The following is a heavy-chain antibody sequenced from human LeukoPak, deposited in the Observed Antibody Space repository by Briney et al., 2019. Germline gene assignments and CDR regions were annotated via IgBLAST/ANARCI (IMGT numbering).Heavy chain of an antibody. CDR2: INHSGST. J-gene: IGHJ4*02. CDR3: ARQLGWTMVRGEFDY. CDR1: GGSLTGYY. Sequence: PSETLSLTCAVYGGSLTGYYWSWIRQPPGKGLEWIGEINHSGSTNYNPSLKSRVTISVDTSKNQFSLKLSSVTAADTAVYYCARQLGWTMVRGEFDYWGQGTLVTVSS. V-gene: IGHV4-34*01. D-gene: IGHD3-10*01.